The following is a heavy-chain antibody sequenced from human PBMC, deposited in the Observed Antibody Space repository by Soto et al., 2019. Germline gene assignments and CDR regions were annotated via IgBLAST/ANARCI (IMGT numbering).Heavy chain of an antibody. V-gene: IGHV3-15*07. Sequence: EVQLVESGGGLVKPGGSLRLSCAASGFTFINAWMNWVRQAPGKGLEWVGRIKSTTDGGATDYAAPVKGRFTISRDDSKNTLFLQMNSLKTEDTAVYYCTTGNWYYYDYGMDVWGQGTTVTVSS. D-gene: IGHD1-20*01. CDR1: GFTFINAW. CDR3: TTGNWYYYDYGMDV. J-gene: IGHJ6*02. CDR2: IKSTTDGGAT.